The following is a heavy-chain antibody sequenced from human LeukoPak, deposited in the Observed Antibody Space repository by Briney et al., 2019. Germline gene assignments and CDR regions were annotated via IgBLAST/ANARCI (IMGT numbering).Heavy chain of an antibody. CDR2: IWYDESRK. CDR3: ASGGYGGRLY. J-gene: IGHJ4*02. D-gene: IGHD4-23*01. V-gene: IGHV3-33*01. Sequence: GGSLRLSCAASGFTFNKYGMHWVRQAPGKGLEWVAVIWYDESRKYYADSVKGRFTISRDTSKNTLYVQMNSLRVEDTAVYYCASGGYGGRLYWGQGTLVTVSS. CDR1: GFTFNKYG.